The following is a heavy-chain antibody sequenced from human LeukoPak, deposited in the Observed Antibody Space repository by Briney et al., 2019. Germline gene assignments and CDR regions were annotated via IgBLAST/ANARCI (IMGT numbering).Heavy chain of an antibody. Sequence: PSETLSLTCAVSGGSIGSGGYSWNWIRQPPGKGLEWIGYIYYSGNTNYNPSLKSRVTISVDRSKNQFSLKLNSVTAADTAVYYCARVLTGDPESGWIDHWGQGTLVTVSS. CDR2: IYYSGNT. J-gene: IGHJ4*02. CDR3: ARVLTGDPESGWIDH. CDR1: GGSIGSGGYS. D-gene: IGHD7-27*01. V-gene: IGHV4-30-2*01.